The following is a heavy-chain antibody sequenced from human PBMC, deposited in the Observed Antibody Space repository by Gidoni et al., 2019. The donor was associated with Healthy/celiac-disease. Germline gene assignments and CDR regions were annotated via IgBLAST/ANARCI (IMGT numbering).Heavy chain of an antibody. CDR3: AKDDGSGSYYPATFFDY. D-gene: IGHD3-10*01. CDR1: GFTFSSYG. J-gene: IGHJ4*02. V-gene: IGHV3-30*18. Sequence: QVQLVESGGGVVQPGRSLRLSCAASGFTFSSYGMHWVRQAPGKGLEWVAVISYDGSNKYYADSVKGRFTISRDNSKNTLYLQMNSLRAEDTAVYYCAKDDGSGSYYPATFFDYWGQGTLVTVSS. CDR2: ISYDGSNK.